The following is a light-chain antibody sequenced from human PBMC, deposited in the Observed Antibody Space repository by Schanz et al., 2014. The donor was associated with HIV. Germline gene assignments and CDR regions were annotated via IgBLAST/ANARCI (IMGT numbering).Light chain of an antibody. CDR1: QTIGRL. V-gene: IGKV1-5*03. CDR2: QAS. Sequence: IQMTQSPSTVSASVGDRVTITCRASQTIGRLLAWYQQRPGRAPNLLIYQASALETGVPSRFSGSGSGTEFTLTISSLQPDDFATYYCQQYDRSSWTFGLGTKVEIK. J-gene: IGKJ1*01. CDR3: QQYDRSSWT.